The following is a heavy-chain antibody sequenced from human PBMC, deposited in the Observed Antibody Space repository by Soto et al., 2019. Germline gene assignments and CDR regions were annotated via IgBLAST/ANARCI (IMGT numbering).Heavy chain of an antibody. CDR2: INAGNGNT. Sequence: ASVKVSCKASGYTFTSYAMHWVRQAPGQRLEWMGWINAGNGNTKYSQKFQGRVTITRDTSASTAYMELNNLKIEDTAVYYCGGFLFPDSWGQGTLVTVSS. J-gene: IGHJ4*02. V-gene: IGHV1-3*01. CDR1: GYTFTSYA. CDR3: GGFLFPDS. D-gene: IGHD3-10*02.